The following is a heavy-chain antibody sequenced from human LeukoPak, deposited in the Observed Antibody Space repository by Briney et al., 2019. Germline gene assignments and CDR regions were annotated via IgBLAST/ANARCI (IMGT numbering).Heavy chain of an antibody. CDR3: AKEASRSGLDY. CDR2: ISWNSGSI. CDR1: GFTFDDYA. V-gene: IGHV3-9*01. Sequence: SLRLSCAASGFTFDDYAMHWVRQAPGKGLEWVSGISWNSGSIGYADSVKGRFTISRDNAKNSLYLQMNSLRAEDTALYYCAKEASRSGLDYWGQGTLVTVSS. J-gene: IGHJ4*02. D-gene: IGHD6-19*01.